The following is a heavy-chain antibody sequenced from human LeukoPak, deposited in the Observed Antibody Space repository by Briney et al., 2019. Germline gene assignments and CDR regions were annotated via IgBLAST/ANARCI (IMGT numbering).Heavy chain of an antibody. J-gene: IGHJ3*02. V-gene: IGHV3-74*01. CDR2: INWDGDST. CDR3: ARRIVTYYYGSSGSLDAFDI. CDR1: GFPFSNHR. Sequence: GSPRTLCSTSGFPFSNHRIHWGRQTPGEGPLGVLSINWDGDSTSYVDSVKGRFTNSRDNAKNTLYLQMNSLRAEDTAVYYCARRIVTYYYGSSGSLDAFDIWGQGTMVTVSS. D-gene: IGHD3-22*01.